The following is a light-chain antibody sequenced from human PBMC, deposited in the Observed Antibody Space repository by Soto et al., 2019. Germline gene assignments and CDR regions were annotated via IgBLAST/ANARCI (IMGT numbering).Light chain of an antibody. CDR2: DVA. Sequence: QSALTQPASVSASPGQSITISCTGTSSDVGGSNFVSWYQQHPGKPPKLIIYDVATRPSGVSNRFSGSKSGSTASLIISRLQTEDEADYYCVSFTSSTTYVFGRGTKLTVL. V-gene: IGLV2-14*03. CDR3: VSFTSSTTYV. J-gene: IGLJ1*01. CDR1: SSDVGGSNF.